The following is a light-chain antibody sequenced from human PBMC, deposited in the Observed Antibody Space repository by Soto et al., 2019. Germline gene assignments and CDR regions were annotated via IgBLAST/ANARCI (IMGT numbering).Light chain of an antibody. J-gene: IGKJ1*01. V-gene: IGKV3-15*01. CDR1: QSVGDN. Sequence: EIVMTQAPATLSVSPGERPTLSCRASQSVGDNLARYQQKPGQAPRLVIRVASKRATGLPDRFSAIGSGTEFTLTICRLQSEDVAVYYCQRYDDWPQTFGQGPKVDI. CDR3: QRYDDWPQT. CDR2: VAS.